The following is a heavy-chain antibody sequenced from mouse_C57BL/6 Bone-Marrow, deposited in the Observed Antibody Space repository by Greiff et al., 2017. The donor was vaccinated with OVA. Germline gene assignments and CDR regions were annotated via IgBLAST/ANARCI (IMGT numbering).Heavy chain of an antibody. CDR1: GYAFSSYW. J-gene: IGHJ1*03. CDR2: IYPGDGDT. CDR3: ASLITTAWYFDV. D-gene: IGHD1-1*01. Sequence: QVQLQQSGAELVKPGASVKISCKASGYAFSSYWMNWVKQRPGKGLEWIGQIYPGDGDTNYNGKFKGKATLTADKSSSTAYMQLSSLTSEDSAVYFCASLITTAWYFDVWGTGTTVTVSS. V-gene: IGHV1-80*01.